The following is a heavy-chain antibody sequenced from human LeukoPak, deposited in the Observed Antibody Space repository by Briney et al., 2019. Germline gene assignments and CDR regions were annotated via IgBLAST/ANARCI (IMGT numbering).Heavy chain of an antibody. D-gene: IGHD5-18*01. Sequence: ASVKVSCKASGYTFTSYDINWVRQATGQGLEWMGWMNPNSGNTGYAQKFQGRVTITRNTSISTAYMELSSLRSEDTAVYYCARGGSWSGYSYGFYYYYYMDVWGKGTTVTVSS. V-gene: IGHV1-8*03. CDR3: ARGGSWSGYSYGFYYYYYMDV. CDR2: MNPNSGNT. J-gene: IGHJ6*03. CDR1: GYTFTSYD.